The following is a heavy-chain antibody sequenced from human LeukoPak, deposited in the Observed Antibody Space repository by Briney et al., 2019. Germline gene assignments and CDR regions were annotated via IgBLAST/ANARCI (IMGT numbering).Heavy chain of an antibody. Sequence: SETLSLTCTVSGDSLSSGYYWSWIRQPPGKGLEWIANIYYSGSTNCNPSLKSRVTISLDTSKNQFSLKLSSVTAADTAMYYCARDVPGSYYKRAFDIWGQGTMVTVSS. CDR3: ARDVPGSYYKRAFDI. D-gene: IGHD3-10*01. CDR1: GDSLSSGYY. CDR2: IYYSGST. V-gene: IGHV4-61*01. J-gene: IGHJ3*02.